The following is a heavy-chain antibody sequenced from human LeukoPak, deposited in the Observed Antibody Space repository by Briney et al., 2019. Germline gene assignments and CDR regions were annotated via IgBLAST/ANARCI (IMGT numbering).Heavy chain of an antibody. Sequence: ASVKVSCKASGGTFSSYGISWVRQAPGQGLEWMGWISAYNGNTNYAQKLQGRVTMTTDTSTSTAYMELRSLRSDDTAVYYCARESTYYYGSGSYLDDPWGQGTLVTVSS. CDR2: ISAYNGNT. CDR1: GGTFSSYG. CDR3: ARESTYYYGSGSYLDDP. D-gene: IGHD3-10*01. J-gene: IGHJ5*02. V-gene: IGHV1-18*01.